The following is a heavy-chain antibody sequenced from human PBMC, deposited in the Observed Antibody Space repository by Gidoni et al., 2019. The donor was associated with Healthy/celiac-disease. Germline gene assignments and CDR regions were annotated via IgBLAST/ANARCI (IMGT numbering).Heavy chain of an antibody. V-gene: IGHV4-59*08. D-gene: IGHD1-26*01. Sequence: QVQLQESGPGLVKPSETLHLTCTVSGGSISSYYLSWIRQPPGKGLEWIGYICYRGSTNYNPSLQSRVTIAVDTSKNQFSLKLSSVTAADTAVYYCARQGAPYYFDYWGQGTLVTVSS. CDR3: ARQGAPYYFDY. CDR1: GGSISSYY. J-gene: IGHJ4*02. CDR2: ICYRGST.